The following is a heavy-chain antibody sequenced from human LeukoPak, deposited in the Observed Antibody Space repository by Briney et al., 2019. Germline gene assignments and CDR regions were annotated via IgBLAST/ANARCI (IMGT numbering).Heavy chain of an antibody. CDR1: GFIFSDYA. J-gene: IGHJ4*02. V-gene: IGHV3-23*01. CDR2: ISGSATST. CDR3: AKRHTTGWFYLDY. Sequence: GTSLRLSCAASGFIFSDYAMHWVRQAPGKGLEWVSSISGSATSTFYADSVKGRFTISRDNSKNTLFLQMNSLRAEDTALYYCAKRHTTGWFYLDYWGRGTLVTVSS. D-gene: IGHD6-19*01.